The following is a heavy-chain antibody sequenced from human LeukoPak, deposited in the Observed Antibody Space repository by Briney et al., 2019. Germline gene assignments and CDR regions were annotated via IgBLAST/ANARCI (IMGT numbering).Heavy chain of an antibody. D-gene: IGHD3-10*01. CDR1: GGSFSGYY. Sequence: PSETLSLTCAVYGGSFSGYYWSWIRQPPGKGLEWVGEINHSGSTNYNPSLKSRVTISVDTSKNQFSLKLSSVTAADTAVYYCARDPEDPYYASGNWFDPWGQGTLVTVSS. V-gene: IGHV4-34*01. CDR3: ARDPEDPYYASGNWFDP. J-gene: IGHJ5*02. CDR2: INHSGST.